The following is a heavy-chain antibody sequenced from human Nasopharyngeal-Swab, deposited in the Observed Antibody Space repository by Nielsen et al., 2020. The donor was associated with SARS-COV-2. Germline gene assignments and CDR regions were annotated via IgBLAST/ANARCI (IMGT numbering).Heavy chain of an antibody. D-gene: IGHD5-12*01. V-gene: IGHV3-66*01. J-gene: IGHJ3*02. CDR2: IYSGGGT. CDR3: AREVPYSGHDDAFDI. Sequence: GESLKISCTASGFTVSSDNMSWVRQAPGKGLEWVSVIYSGGGTYYADSVKGRFTISRDNAKNSLYLQMNSLRAEDTAVYYCAREVPYSGHDDAFDIWGQGTMVTVSA. CDR1: GFTVSSDN.